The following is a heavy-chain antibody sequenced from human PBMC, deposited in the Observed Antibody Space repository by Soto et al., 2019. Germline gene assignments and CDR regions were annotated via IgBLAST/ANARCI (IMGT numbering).Heavy chain of an antibody. CDR1: GYTFTSYY. V-gene: IGHV1-46*01. CDR3: ARDYYDSSGYYPDAFDI. CDR2: INPSGGST. Sequence: GASVKVSCKASGYTFTSYYMHWVRQAPGQGLEWMGIINPSGGSTSYAQKFQGRVTMTRDTSTSTVYMELSSLRSEDTAVYYCARDYYDSSGYYPDAFDIWGQGTMVTVSS. D-gene: IGHD3-22*01. J-gene: IGHJ3*02.